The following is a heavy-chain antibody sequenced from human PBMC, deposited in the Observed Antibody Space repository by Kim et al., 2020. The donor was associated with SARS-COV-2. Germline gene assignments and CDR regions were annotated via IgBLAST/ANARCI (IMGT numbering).Heavy chain of an antibody. CDR3: ARDRGSDIVATMDY. D-gene: IGHD5-12*01. V-gene: IGHV3-21*01. CDR2: ISSSSTYI. Sequence: GGSLRLSCAASGFTFNSYSMSWVRQAPGKGLEWVSSISSSSTYIYYADSVKGRFTISRDNAKNSLYLQMNSLRAEDTAVYYCARDRGSDIVATMDYWGQGTLVTVSS. J-gene: IGHJ4*02. CDR1: GFTFNSYS.